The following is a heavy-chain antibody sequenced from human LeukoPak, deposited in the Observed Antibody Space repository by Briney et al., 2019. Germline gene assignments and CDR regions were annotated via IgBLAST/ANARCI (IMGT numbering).Heavy chain of an antibody. V-gene: IGHV3-33*01. J-gene: IGHJ4*02. D-gene: IGHD6-19*01. CDR1: GFTFSSSG. CDR3: AREDGLAGTPFDY. CDR2: IWYDGSNK. Sequence: GGSLRLSCAASGFTFSSSGMHWGRQGPGKGLEWVAFIWYDGSNKEYADSVKGRFTISRDNAKSTLYLQLNSLRAEDTAVNYCAREDGLAGTPFDYWGQGTLVTVSS.